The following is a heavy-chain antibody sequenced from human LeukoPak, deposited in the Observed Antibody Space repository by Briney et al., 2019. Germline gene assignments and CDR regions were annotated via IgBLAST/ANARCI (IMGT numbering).Heavy chain of an antibody. CDR3: ARELGSYSSSSQGDY. Sequence: GGSLRLSCAASGFTFSSYGMHWVRQAPGKGLEWVAVISYDGSNKYYADSXKGRFTISRDNAKNSLYLQMNSLRAEDTAVYYCARELGSYSSSSQGDYWGQGTLVTVSS. CDR2: ISYDGSNK. J-gene: IGHJ4*02. CDR1: GFTFSSYG. V-gene: IGHV3-30*03. D-gene: IGHD6-6*01.